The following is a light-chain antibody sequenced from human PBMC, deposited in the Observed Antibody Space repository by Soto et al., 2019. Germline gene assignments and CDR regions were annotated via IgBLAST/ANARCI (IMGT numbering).Light chain of an antibody. CDR3: SSYTSGGAYV. Sequence: QSALTQPASVSGSPGQSIAISCTGTSSDVGRYNYVSWYQHHPGKAPKLMIXXVXXXXXXXXXXFSGSKSANTASLTISGXXXXXXXXXYCSSYTSGGAYVFGTGTKLTVL. CDR2: XVX. CDR1: SSDVGRYNY. J-gene: IGLJ1*01. V-gene: IGLV2-14*01.